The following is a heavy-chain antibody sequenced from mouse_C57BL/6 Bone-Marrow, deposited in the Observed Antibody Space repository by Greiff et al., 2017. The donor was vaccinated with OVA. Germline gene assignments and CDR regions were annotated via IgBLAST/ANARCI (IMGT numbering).Heavy chain of an antibody. CDR1: GFSLSTFGMG. V-gene: IGHV8-8*01. CDR2: IWWDDDK. Sequence: QVTLKESGPGILQPSQTLSLTCSFSGFSLSTFGMGVGWIRQPSGKGLEWLAHIWWDDDKYYNPALKSRLTISKDTSKNQVFLKSANVDTADTATDYCARMRVYYGRGLWYFDVWGTGTTVTVSS. D-gene: IGHD1-1*01. CDR3: ARMRVYYGRGLWYFDV. J-gene: IGHJ1*03.